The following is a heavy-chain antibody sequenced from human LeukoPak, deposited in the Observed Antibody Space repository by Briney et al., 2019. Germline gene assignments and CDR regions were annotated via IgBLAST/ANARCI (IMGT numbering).Heavy chain of an antibody. Sequence: SETLSLTCAVYGGSFSGYYWSWIRQPPGKGLEWIGEINHSGSTNYYPSLQSRVTITVDTSKNQFSLKLSSVTAADTAVYYCARGSTAYPPDCWGQGTLVTVSS. V-gene: IGHV4-34*01. CDR2: INHSGST. CDR1: GGSFSGYY. CDR3: ARGSTAYPPDC. J-gene: IGHJ4*02. D-gene: IGHD2-2*02.